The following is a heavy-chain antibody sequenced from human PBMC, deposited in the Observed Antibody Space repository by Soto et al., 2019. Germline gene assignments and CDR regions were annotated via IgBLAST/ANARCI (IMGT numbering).Heavy chain of an antibody. V-gene: IGHV4-31*03. Sequence: QVQLQESGPGLVEPSQTLSLTCTVSGDSISGEGWYWSWIRQYSGRGLEWIGYIHHSGSTYSNPSLKSRVSIAVDTSNTQFFLKLTYVTAADAAVYYCARAWTATAGWANWFALWGQGTLVTVSS. J-gene: IGHJ5*02. CDR2: IHHSGST. CDR3: ARAWTATAGWANWFAL. CDR1: GDSISGEGWY. D-gene: IGHD6-13*01.